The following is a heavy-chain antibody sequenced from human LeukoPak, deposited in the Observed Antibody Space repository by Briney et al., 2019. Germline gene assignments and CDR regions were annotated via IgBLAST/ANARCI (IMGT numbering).Heavy chain of an antibody. CDR1: GFTFSNHW. CDR3: IRDEALWRLDY. D-gene: IGHD2-21*01. CDR2: IDEGGTNT. J-gene: IGHJ4*02. Sequence: GGSLRLSCAASGFTFSNHWMHWVRHAPGKGLVWVSRIDEGGTNTMYADSVKGRFSISRDNAKNTVNLQMNSLRAEDTGVYYCIRDEALWRLDYWGQGALVTVSS. V-gene: IGHV3-74*03.